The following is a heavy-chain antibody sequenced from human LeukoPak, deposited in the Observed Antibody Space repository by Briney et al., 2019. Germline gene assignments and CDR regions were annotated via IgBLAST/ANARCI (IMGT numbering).Heavy chain of an antibody. V-gene: IGHV4-59*12. J-gene: IGHJ4*02. CDR1: GGSLSSYY. Sequence: SETLSLTCTVSGGSLSSYYWSWIRQPPGKGLEWIGYIYYGGSTNYNPSLKSRVTISVDTSKNQFSLRLSSMTAADTAVYYCARDVGRLRYYFDYWGQGTLVTVSS. CDR3: ARDVGRLRYYFDY. CDR2: IYYGGST. D-gene: IGHD1-26*01.